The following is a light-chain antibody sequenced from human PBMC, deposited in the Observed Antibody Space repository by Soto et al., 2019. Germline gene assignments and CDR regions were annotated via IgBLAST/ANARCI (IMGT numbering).Light chain of an antibody. CDR2: KAS. V-gene: IGKV1-5*03. Sequence: DIQMTQSPSTLSASVGARVPITCRASQRISTSLAWYQQKPGKAPKLLIYKASILETGVPSRFSGSGSGADFTLTISSLQPDDFATYYCQQYNGYPTFGQGTKVDIK. J-gene: IGKJ1*01. CDR3: QQYNGYPT. CDR1: QRISTS.